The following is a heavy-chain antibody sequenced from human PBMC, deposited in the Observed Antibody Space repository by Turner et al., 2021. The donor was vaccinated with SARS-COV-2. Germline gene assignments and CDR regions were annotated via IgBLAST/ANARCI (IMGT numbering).Heavy chain of an antibody. Sequence: QLQLQASGPGLVKPSETLSLTCTVSGGSISSSSYYWGWIRQPPGKGLEWIGSIYYSGSTYYNPSLKSRVTISVDTSKNQFSLKLSSVTAADTAVYYCARLEWLRSPFDYWGQGTLVTVSS. CDR3: ARLEWLRSPFDY. CDR1: GGSISSSSYY. CDR2: IYYSGST. V-gene: IGHV4-39*01. J-gene: IGHJ4*02. D-gene: IGHD5-12*01.